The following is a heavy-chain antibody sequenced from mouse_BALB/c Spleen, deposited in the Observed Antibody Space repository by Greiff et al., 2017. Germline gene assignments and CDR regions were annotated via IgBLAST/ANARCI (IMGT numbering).Heavy chain of an antibody. Sequence: EVKLQESGGGLVQPGGSRKLSCAASGFTFSSFGMHWVRQAPEKGLEWVAYISSGSSTIYYADTVKGRFTISRDNPKNTLFLQMTMLRSEDTAMYYCARRGWDYAMDYWGQGTSVTVSS. CDR1: GFTFSSFG. V-gene: IGHV5-17*02. J-gene: IGHJ4*01. D-gene: IGHD3-3*01. CDR3: ARRGWDYAMDY. CDR2: ISSGSSTI.